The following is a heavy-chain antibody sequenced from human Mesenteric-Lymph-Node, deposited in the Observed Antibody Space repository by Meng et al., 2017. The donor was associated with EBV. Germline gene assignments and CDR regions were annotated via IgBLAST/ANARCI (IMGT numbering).Heavy chain of an antibody. CDR3: ANRTSHCFDP. CDR2: IYWDDDK. Sequence: QVTLNVCGQTLVKPTQPSTLTSVFAGFALSTSRVGVRWIRQPPGNALAWLALIYWDDDKLYSPSLKTRLTIAKDTYENQVVLTMTNMDPVDADTYYCANRTSHCFDPWGQETLVTVSS. CDR1: GFALSTSRVG. J-gene: IGHJ5*02. V-gene: IGHV2-5*02.